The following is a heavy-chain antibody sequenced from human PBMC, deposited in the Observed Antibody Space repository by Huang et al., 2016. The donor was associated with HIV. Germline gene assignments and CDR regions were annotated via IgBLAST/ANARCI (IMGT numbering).Heavy chain of an antibody. CDR1: GFNFNDHA. V-gene: IGHV3-9*03. D-gene: IGHD3-10*01. Sequence: EVQLVDSGGGLAQPGESLRLSCGASGFNFNDHAMHWVRQVPGKGLEWVSGISWNSEKMAYADSVKGRFTISRDNAKKSLYLQMNSLRTEDMACYYCGRSSSGELFWGGLDYWGQGALVTVSS. J-gene: IGHJ4*02. CDR3: GRSSSGELFWGGLDY. CDR2: ISWNSEKM.